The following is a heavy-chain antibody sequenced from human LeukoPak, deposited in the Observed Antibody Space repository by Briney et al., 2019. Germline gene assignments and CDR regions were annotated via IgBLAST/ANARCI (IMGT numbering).Heavy chain of an antibody. CDR2: INPNSGDI. Sequence: ASVKVSCKASGYTFTSYGISWVRQAPGQGLEWMGWINPNSGDISYPQTFQGRVTMTRDTSTSTVYMELNGLTSDDTALYYCAREHLGIDYWGQGTLVTVSS. J-gene: IGHJ4*02. CDR1: GYTFTSYG. CDR3: AREHLGIDY. V-gene: IGHV1-18*01. D-gene: IGHD3-10*01.